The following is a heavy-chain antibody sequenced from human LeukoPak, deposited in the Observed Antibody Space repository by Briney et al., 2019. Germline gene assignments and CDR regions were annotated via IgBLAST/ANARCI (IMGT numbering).Heavy chain of an antibody. CDR2: IIPIFGTA. Sequence: GASVKVSCKASGGTFSSYAISWVRQAPGQGLEWMGGIIPIFGTANYAQKFQGRVTITADESTSTAYMELSSLRSEDTAVYYCARESSRFGELFWYFDLWGRGTLVTVSS. D-gene: IGHD3-10*01. V-gene: IGHV1-69*13. CDR1: GGTFSSYA. J-gene: IGHJ2*01. CDR3: ARESSRFGELFWYFDL.